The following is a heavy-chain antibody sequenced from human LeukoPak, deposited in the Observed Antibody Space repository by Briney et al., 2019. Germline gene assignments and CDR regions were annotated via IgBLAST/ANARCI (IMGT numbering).Heavy chain of an antibody. J-gene: IGHJ4*02. CDR3: ARHSSSSYFDY. Sequence: PSETLSLTCAVYGGSFSGYYWSWIRQPPGKGLEWIGEINHSGGTNYNPSLKSRVTISVDTSKNQFSPQLSSVTAADTAVHYCARHSSSSYFDYWGQGTLVTVSS. CDR1: GGSFSGYY. D-gene: IGHD6-13*01. CDR2: INHSGGT. V-gene: IGHV4-34*01.